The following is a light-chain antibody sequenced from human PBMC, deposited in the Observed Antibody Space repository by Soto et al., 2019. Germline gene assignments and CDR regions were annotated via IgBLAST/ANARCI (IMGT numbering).Light chain of an antibody. Sequence: EIVFTQSPCTLSLSPGERVTLSCRASQSVSSSYLAWYQQKTGQAPRLLFYGASSRATGIPDRFSGSGSGTDFILTISRLEPDDFAVYYCQQYGRSPWTFGQGTKVDIK. CDR2: GAS. V-gene: IGKV3-20*01. J-gene: IGKJ1*01. CDR3: QQYGRSPWT. CDR1: QSVSSSY.